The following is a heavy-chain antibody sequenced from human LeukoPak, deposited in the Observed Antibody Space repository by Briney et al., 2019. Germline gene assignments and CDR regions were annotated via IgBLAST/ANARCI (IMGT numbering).Heavy chain of an antibody. CDR1: GFTFDDYA. V-gene: IGHV3-9*01. Sequence: PGRSLRLSCAASGFTFDDYAMHWVRQAPGKGLGWVSGISWNSGSIGYADSVKGRFTISRDNAKNSLYLQMNSLRAEDTALYYCAKDMGYSSSSGSDAFDIWGQGTMVTVSS. CDR2: ISWNSGSI. CDR3: AKDMGYSSSSGSDAFDI. J-gene: IGHJ3*02. D-gene: IGHD6-6*01.